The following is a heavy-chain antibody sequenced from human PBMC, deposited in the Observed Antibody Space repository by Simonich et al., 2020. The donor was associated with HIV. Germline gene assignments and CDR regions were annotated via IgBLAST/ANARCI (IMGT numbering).Heavy chain of an antibody. D-gene: IGHD6-13*01. J-gene: IGHJ1*01. Sequence: QVQLQQWGAGLLKPSETLSLTCAVYGGSFSGYYWSWIRQPPGKGLEWIGEINHSGSTNNNPSLKGRVTISVDTSKNQFSLKLSSVTAADTAVYYCARLTAGGLGEYFQHWGQGTLVTVSS. V-gene: IGHV4-34*01. CDR2: INHSGST. CDR3: ARLTAGGLGEYFQH. CDR1: GGSFSGYY.